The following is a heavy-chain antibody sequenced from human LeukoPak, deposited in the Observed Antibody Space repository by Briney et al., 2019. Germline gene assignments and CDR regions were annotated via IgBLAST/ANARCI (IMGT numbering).Heavy chain of an antibody. CDR2: IYHSGST. V-gene: IGHV4-38-2*02. CDR1: GYSISSGYY. CDR3: ARSRGGLYDCFDY. J-gene: IGHJ4*02. D-gene: IGHD2-2*02. Sequence: SETLSLTCTVSGYSISSGYYWGWIRQPPGKGLEWIGSIYHSGSTYYNPSLKSRVTISVDTSKNQFSLKLSSVTAADTAVYYCARSRGGLYDCFDYWGQGTLVPVSS.